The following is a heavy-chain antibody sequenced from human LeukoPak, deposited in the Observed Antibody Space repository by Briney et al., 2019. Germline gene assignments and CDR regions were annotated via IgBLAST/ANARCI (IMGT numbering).Heavy chain of an antibody. D-gene: IGHD5-18*01. CDR3: ARDLGYSYGYIVYYYGMDV. Sequence: GGSLRLSCAASGFTFSSYEMNWVRQAPGKGLEWVSYISSGGSTIYYADSVKGRFTISRDNAKNSLYLQMNSLRAEDTAVYYCARDLGYSYGYIVYYYGMDVWGQGTTVTVSS. CDR1: GFTFSSYE. CDR2: ISSGGSTI. V-gene: IGHV3-48*03. J-gene: IGHJ6*02.